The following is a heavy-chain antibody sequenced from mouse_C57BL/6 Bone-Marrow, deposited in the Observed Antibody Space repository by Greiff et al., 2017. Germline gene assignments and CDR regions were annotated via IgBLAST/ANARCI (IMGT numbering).Heavy chain of an antibody. CDR3: ARGDDYDRICYAMDY. CDR1: GYTFTDYY. V-gene: IGHV1-26*01. J-gene: IGHJ4*01. CDR2: LNPNNGGT. D-gene: IGHD2-4*01. Sequence: VQLQQSGPELVKPGASVKISCKASGYTFTDYYMNWVKQSHGKSLEWIGDLNPNNGGTSYNQKFKGKATLTVDKSSSTACMELRSLTSDDSAVYYCARGDDYDRICYAMDYWGQGTSVTVSA.